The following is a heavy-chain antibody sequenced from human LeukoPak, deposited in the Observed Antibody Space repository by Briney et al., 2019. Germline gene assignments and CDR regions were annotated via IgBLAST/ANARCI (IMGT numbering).Heavy chain of an antibody. CDR2: ISSSSSYI. Sequence: GGSLRLSCAASGFTFSSYSMNWVRQAPGKGLEWVSSISSSSSYIYYADSVKGRFTISRDNAKNSLYLQMNSLRAEDTAVYYCARGRPLTIDIVVVPAAPGYWFDPWGQGTLVTVSS. D-gene: IGHD2-2*01. CDR3: ARGRPLTIDIVVVPAAPGYWFDP. V-gene: IGHV3-21*01. CDR1: GFTFSSYS. J-gene: IGHJ5*02.